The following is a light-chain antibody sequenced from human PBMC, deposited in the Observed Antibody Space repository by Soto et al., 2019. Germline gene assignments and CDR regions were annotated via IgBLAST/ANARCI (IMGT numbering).Light chain of an antibody. CDR3: CSYAGSSTL. V-gene: IGLV2-23*01. CDR1: SSDVGSYNL. J-gene: IGLJ3*02. Sequence: QSVLTQPASVSGSPGQSITISCTGTSSDVGSYNLVSWYQQHPGKAPKLMIYEGSKRPSGVSNRFSGSKSGNTASLTISGLAADEEDDYYCCSYAGSSTLFGGGTKLTVL. CDR2: EGS.